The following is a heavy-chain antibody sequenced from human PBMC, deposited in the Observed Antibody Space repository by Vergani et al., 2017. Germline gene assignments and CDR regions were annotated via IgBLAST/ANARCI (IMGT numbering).Heavy chain of an antibody. D-gene: IGHD3-3*01. CDR3: ARGPVRAASYFWSGYYGGAFDI. V-gene: IGHV3-74*02. CDR1: GFTFSSYW. Sequence: EVQLVESGGGLVKPGGSLRLSCAGSGFTFSSYWMHWVRQAPGKGLVWVSRINSDGSTTTYADSVKGRFTISRDNAKNTLYLQTSSLRAEDTGVYYCARGPVRAASYFWSGYYGGAFDIWGQGTMVTVSS. CDR2: INSDGSTT. J-gene: IGHJ3*02.